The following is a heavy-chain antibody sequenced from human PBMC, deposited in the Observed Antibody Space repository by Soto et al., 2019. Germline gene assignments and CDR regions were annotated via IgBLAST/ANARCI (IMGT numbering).Heavy chain of an antibody. D-gene: IGHD3-22*01. Sequence: GGSLRLSCTGSGFTFNTYALHWVRQAPGKGLEWVAVISSDGRNKNYAASVKGRFTISRENSKNTMSLEMDSLQPGDTAIYYCVREGYSSDYYIKWFEPWGQATQVTVSS. CDR2: ISSDGRNK. CDR3: VREGYSSDYYIKWFEP. J-gene: IGHJ5*02. CDR1: GFTFNTYA. V-gene: IGHV3-30*04.